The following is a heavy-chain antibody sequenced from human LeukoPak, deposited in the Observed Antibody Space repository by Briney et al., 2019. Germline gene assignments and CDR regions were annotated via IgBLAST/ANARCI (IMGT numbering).Heavy chain of an antibody. Sequence: GRSLRLSCAASGFTFIDYYISLIRQAPGKGLESVSYIVSTGRTIYSADSVKGRLTISRDNAKNSLYLQRNSLRAEYTAVYYCARDQGEGYDKWGQGTLVSVSS. D-gene: IGHD1-1*01. V-gene: IGHV3-11*01. CDR2: IVSTGRTI. CDR3: ARDQGEGYDK. CDR1: GFTFIDYY. J-gene: IGHJ4*02.